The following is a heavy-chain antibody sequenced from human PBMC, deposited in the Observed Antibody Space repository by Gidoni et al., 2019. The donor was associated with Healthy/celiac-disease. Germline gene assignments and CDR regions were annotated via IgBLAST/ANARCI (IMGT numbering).Heavy chain of an antibody. D-gene: IGHD2-2*02. CDR1: GFTFSSYA. V-gene: IGHV3-30-3*01. CDR3: ARGRDIVVVPAAIKGDYFDY. J-gene: IGHJ4*02. CDR2: ISYDGSNK. Sequence: QVQLVESGGGVVQPGRALRLSCAASGFTFSSYAMHWVRQAPGQGLEWVAVISYDGSNKYYADSVKGRFTIARDNSKNTLYLQMNSLRAEDTAVYYCARGRDIVVVPAAIKGDYFDYWGQGTLVTVSS.